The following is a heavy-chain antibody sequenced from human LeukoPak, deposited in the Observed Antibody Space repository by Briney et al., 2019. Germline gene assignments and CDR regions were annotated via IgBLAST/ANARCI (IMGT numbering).Heavy chain of an antibody. Sequence: GGSLRLSCAASGFTFSDYSMTWVRQAPGKGLEWVSYISSSSSTIYYAGSVKGRFTISRDNAKNSLDLQMNSLRADDTAVYYCAKGKAYDNLDWFDPWGQGTLVTVSS. V-gene: IGHV3-48*01. CDR3: AKGKAYDNLDWFDP. CDR1: GFTFSDYS. CDR2: ISSSSSTI. D-gene: IGHD3-9*01. J-gene: IGHJ5*02.